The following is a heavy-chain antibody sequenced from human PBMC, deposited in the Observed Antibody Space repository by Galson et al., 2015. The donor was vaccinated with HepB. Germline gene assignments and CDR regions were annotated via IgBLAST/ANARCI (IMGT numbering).Heavy chain of an antibody. V-gene: IGHV3-23*01. CDR1: GFTFSSYA. Sequence: SLRLSCAASGFTFSSYAMSWVRQAPGKGLEWVSVISGSGGSTYYADSVKGRFTISRDNSKNTLYLQMNSLRADDTAVYYCAKDVAAAGTRSGYFDYWGQGTLVTVSS. CDR2: ISGSGGST. CDR3: AKDVAAAGTRSGYFDY. D-gene: IGHD6-13*01. J-gene: IGHJ4*02.